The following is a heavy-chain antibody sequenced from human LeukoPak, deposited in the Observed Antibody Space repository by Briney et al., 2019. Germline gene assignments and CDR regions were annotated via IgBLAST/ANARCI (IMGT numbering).Heavy chain of an antibody. Sequence: GGSLRLSCAASGFTFSSYSMNWVRQAPGKGLEWVSSISSSSSYIYYADSVKGRFTISRDNSKNTLYLQMNSLRAEDTAVYYCARDRRVGPPSHWFDPWGQGTLVTVSS. D-gene: IGHD1-26*01. J-gene: IGHJ5*02. CDR1: GFTFSSYS. CDR3: ARDRRVGPPSHWFDP. V-gene: IGHV3-21*01. CDR2: ISSSSSYI.